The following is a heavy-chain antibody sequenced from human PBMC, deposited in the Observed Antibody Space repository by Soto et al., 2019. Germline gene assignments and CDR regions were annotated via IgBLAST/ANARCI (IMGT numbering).Heavy chain of an antibody. CDR3: ARDGRLKRAVAGTGAFDI. CDR1: GFTFSSYA. CDR2: ISYDGSNK. D-gene: IGHD6-19*01. J-gene: IGHJ3*02. V-gene: IGHV3-30-3*01. Sequence: QVQLVEFGGGVVQPGRSLRLSCAASGFTFSSYAMHWVRQAPGKGLEWVAVISYDGSNKYYADSVKGRFTISRDNSKNTLYLQMNSLRAEDTAVYYCARDGRLKRAVAGTGAFDIWGQGTMVTVSS.